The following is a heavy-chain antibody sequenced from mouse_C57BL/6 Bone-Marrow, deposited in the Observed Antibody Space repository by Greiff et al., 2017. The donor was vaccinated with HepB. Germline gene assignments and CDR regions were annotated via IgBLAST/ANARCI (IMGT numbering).Heavy chain of an antibody. V-gene: IGHV1-81*01. CDR3: AREGYYGSFWYFDV. Sequence: VQLQQSGAELARPGASVKLSCKASGYTFTSYGISWVKQRTGQGLEWIGEIYPRSGNTYYNEKFKGKATLTADKSSSTAYMELRSLTSEDSAVYFCAREGYYGSFWYFDVWGTGTTVTVSS. CDR2: IYPRSGNT. CDR1: GYTFTSYG. J-gene: IGHJ1*03. D-gene: IGHD1-1*01.